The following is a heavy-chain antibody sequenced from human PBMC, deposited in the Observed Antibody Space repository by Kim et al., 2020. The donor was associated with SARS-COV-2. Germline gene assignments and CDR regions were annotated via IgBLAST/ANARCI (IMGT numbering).Heavy chain of an antibody. CDR3: ARPKAIYSSTHCDAFDI. V-gene: IGHV1-69*06. CDR2: IIPIFGTA. Sequence: SVKVSCKASGGTFSSYAISWVRQAPGQGLEWMGGIIPIFGTANYAQKFQGRVTITADKSTSTAYMELSSLRSEDTAVYYCARPKAIYSSTHCDAFDIWGQGTMVTVSS. CDR1: GGTFSSYA. J-gene: IGHJ3*02. D-gene: IGHD6-13*01.